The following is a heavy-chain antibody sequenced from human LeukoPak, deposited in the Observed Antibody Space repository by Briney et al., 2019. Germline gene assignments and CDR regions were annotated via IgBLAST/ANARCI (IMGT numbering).Heavy chain of an antibody. CDR3: ARGGGNRPLDY. CDR2: INHSGST. Sequence: SETLSLTCAVYGGSFSGYYWSWIRQPPGKGLEWIGEINHSGSTNYNPSLKSRVTISVDTSKNQFSLKLSSVTAADTAVYYCARGGGNRPLDYWGQGTLVTVSS. J-gene: IGHJ4*02. D-gene: IGHD4-23*01. CDR1: GGSFSGYY. V-gene: IGHV4-34*01.